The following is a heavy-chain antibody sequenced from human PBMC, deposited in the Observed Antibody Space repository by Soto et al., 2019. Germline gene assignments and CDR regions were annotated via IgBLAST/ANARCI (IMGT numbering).Heavy chain of an antibody. CDR3: ARHVPGGGYDVYGDSDYFDH. J-gene: IGHJ4*02. CDR2: IDPSDSYT. D-gene: IGHD5-12*01. V-gene: IGHV5-10-1*01. CDR1: GYSFTSYW. Sequence: GESLKISCKGSGYSFTSYWISWVRQMPGKGLEWMGRIDPSDSYTNYSPSFQGHVTISADKSISTAYLQWSSLKASDAAMYYCARHVPGGGYDVYGDSDYFDHWGQGTLVTVSS.